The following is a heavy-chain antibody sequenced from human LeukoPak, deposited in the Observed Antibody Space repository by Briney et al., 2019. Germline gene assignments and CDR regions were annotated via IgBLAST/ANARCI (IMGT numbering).Heavy chain of an antibody. D-gene: IGHD3-10*01. CDR2: ISGSSSYI. Sequence: RGSLRLSCAASGFTFSNYIINWVRQAPGKGLEWVSSISGSSSYINYADSVKGRFTISRDNAKNSLYLQMNSLRAEDTAVYYCARGGAMVRGVSPLDYWGQGTLVTVSS. J-gene: IGHJ4*02. V-gene: IGHV3-21*01. CDR1: GFTFSNYI. CDR3: ARGGAMVRGVSPLDY.